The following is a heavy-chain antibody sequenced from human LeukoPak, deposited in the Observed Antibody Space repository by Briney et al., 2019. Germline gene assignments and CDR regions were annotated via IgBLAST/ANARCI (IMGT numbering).Heavy chain of an antibody. CDR1: GYSFTSYW. V-gene: IGHV5-51*01. Sequence: GESLKISCKGSGYSFTSYWIGWVRQLPGKGLEGMGIIYPGDSDTRYSPSFQGQVTISADKSIGTAYLQWSSLKASDTAMYYCARHYDSSGYYYFDYWGQGTLVTVSS. D-gene: IGHD3-22*01. J-gene: IGHJ4*02. CDR3: ARHYDSSGYYYFDY. CDR2: IYPGDSDT.